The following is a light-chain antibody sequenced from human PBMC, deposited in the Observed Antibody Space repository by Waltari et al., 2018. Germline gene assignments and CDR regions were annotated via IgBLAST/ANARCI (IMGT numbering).Light chain of an antibody. CDR3: QAWDSSSTVV. V-gene: IGLV3-1*01. J-gene: IGLJ2*01. CDR2: QDN. Sequence: SYELTQPPSVSVSPGQTASITCSGDNLGNRYVSWYKQAPGQSPILVIYQDNKRPSGIPERFSGSTSGNTATLTISVTQAVDEADYSCQAWDSSSTVVFGGGTKLTVL. CDR1: NLGNRY.